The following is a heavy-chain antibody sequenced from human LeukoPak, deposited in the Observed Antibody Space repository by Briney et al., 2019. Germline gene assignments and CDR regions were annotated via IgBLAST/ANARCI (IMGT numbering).Heavy chain of an antibody. Sequence: GGSLRLSCAASGFTFSSYGMHWVRQAPGKGLEWVAVIWYDGSNKYYADSVKGRFTISRDNAKNTLYLQMNSLRAEDTAVYYCAREARSGWYSGYFDYWGQGTLVTVSS. D-gene: IGHD6-19*01. CDR2: IWYDGSNK. CDR3: AREARSGWYSGYFDY. CDR1: GFTFSSYG. J-gene: IGHJ4*02. V-gene: IGHV3-33*01.